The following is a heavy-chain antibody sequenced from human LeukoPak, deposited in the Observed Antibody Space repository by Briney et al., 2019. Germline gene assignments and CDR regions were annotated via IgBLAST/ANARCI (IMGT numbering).Heavy chain of an antibody. V-gene: IGHV3-30*02. CDR2: IRYDGSNK. CDR3: AKDPRYHSYGWSWRYFDY. J-gene: IGHJ4*02. Sequence: GGSLRLSCAASGFTFSSYVMHWVRQAPGKGLEWVAFIRYDGSNKYYADSVKGRFSISRDNSKNTLYLQMNSLRAEDTAVYYCAKDPRYHSYGWSWRYFDYWGQGTLVTVSS. CDR1: GFTFSSYV. D-gene: IGHD5-18*01.